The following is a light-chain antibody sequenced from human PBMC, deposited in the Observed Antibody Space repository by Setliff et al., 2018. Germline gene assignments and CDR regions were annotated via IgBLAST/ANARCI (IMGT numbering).Light chain of an antibody. CDR1: ASDVGAYNF. Sequence: QSALAQPASVSGSPGQSITISCTGTASDVGAYNFVSWYQQHPGKAPNLMIYDVDNRPSGVSNRFSGSKSGNTASLTISGLQAEDEADYYCCSHTRSSTWVFGGGTKGTVL. J-gene: IGLJ3*02. CDR2: DVD. V-gene: IGLV2-14*01. CDR3: CSHTRSSTWV.